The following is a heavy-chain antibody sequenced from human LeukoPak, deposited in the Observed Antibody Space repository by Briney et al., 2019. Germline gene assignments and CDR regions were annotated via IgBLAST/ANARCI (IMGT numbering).Heavy chain of an antibody. CDR3: ARDPSYSGSYSYYFDY. D-gene: IGHD1-26*01. J-gene: IGHJ4*02. V-gene: IGHV4-61*02. Sequence: PSETLSLTCTVSGGSISSSSYYWGWIRQPAGKGLEWIGRIYTSGSTNYNPSLKSRLTISVDTSKNQFSLKLSSVTAADTAVYYCARDPSYSGSYSYYFDYWGQGTLVTVSS. CDR1: GGSISSSSYY. CDR2: IYTSGST.